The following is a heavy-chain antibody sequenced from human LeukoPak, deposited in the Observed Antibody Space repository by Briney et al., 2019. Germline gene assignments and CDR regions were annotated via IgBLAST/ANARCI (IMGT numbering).Heavy chain of an antibody. J-gene: IGHJ4*02. CDR2: IWYDGSNK. V-gene: IGHV3-33*01. Sequence: GGSLRLSCAASGFTFSSYGMHWVRQAPGKGLEWVAVIWYDGSNKYYADSVKGRFTISRDNSKNTLYLQMSSLRAEDTAVYYCARERYCSSTSCPHGDLDYWGQGTLVSVSS. D-gene: IGHD2-2*01. CDR3: ARERYCSSTSCPHGDLDY. CDR1: GFTFSSYG.